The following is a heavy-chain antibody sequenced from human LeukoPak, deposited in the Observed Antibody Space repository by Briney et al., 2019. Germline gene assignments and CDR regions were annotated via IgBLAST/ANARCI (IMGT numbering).Heavy chain of an antibody. D-gene: IGHD3-3*01. J-gene: IGHJ4*02. V-gene: IGHV1-69*13. Sequence: ASVKVSCKASGGTFSSYAISWVRQAPGQGLEWMGGIIPIFGTANYAQKFQGRVTITADESTSTAYMELSSLRSEDTAVYYCARDDFWSGYSAYYFDYWGQGTPVTVSS. CDR2: IIPIFGTA. CDR3: ARDDFWSGYSAYYFDY. CDR1: GGTFSSYA.